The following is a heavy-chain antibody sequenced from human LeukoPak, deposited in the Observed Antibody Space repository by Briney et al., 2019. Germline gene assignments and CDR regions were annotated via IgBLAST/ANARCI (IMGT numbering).Heavy chain of an antibody. CDR3: ARDSPYDTLTDYYPVHFDC. Sequence: SETLSLTCTVSGASISSYYWGWIRQPPGKGLEWIVGIYNSGITNYNPPLRSRDIISMDTSKNQFSLSLTYVTAADTAVYYCARDSPYDTLTDYYPVHFDCWGQGILVTVSS. CDR2: IYNSGIT. D-gene: IGHD3-9*01. V-gene: IGHV4-4*07. CDR1: GASISSYY. J-gene: IGHJ4*02.